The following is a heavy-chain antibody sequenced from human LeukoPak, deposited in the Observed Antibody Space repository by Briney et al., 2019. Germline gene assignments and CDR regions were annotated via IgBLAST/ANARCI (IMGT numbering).Heavy chain of an antibody. J-gene: IGHJ3*02. V-gene: IGHV3-48*01. Sequence: GGSLRLSCAVSGFTFSSYSMTWVRQAPGKELEWVSYISSSSSSISYADSMKGRFTISRDNAKNSLYLQMNSLRAEDTAVYYCARDTAGWGYYDSSEAGAFDIWGQGTMVTVSS. CDR2: ISSSSSSI. CDR1: GFTFSSYS. CDR3: ARDTAGWGYYDSSEAGAFDI. D-gene: IGHD3-22*01.